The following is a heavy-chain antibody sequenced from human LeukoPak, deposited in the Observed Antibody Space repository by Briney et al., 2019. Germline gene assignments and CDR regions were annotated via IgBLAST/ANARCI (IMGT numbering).Heavy chain of an antibody. J-gene: IGHJ4*02. Sequence: PGGSLRLSCAASGFTFSSYSMNWVRQAPGKGLEWVSYISSSSSTIYYADSVKGRFTISRDNAKNSLYLQMNSLRAEDTAVYYCARDEAAAGYCYFDYWGQGTLVTVSS. CDR1: GFTFSSYS. D-gene: IGHD6-13*01. CDR2: ISSSSSTI. V-gene: IGHV3-48*01. CDR3: ARDEAAAGYCYFDY.